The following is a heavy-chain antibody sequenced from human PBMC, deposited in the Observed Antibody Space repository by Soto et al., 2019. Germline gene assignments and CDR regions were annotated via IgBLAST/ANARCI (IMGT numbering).Heavy chain of an antibody. Sequence: KPSETLSLTCAVYGGSFSGYYWSWIRQPPGKGLEGILEINNSGSTNYNPSLKSRVTISVDTSKNQFSLKLSSVNAADTAVYYCARIPFLRYFDWAPYSHYGMHXWGQGTTVTVS. V-gene: IGHV4-34*01. J-gene: IGHJ6*02. CDR1: GGSFSGYY. CDR2: INNSGST. CDR3: ARIPFLRYFDWAPYSHYGMHX. D-gene: IGHD3-9*01.